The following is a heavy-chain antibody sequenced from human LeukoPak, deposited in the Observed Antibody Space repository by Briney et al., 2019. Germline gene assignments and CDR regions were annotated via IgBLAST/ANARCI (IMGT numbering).Heavy chain of an antibody. V-gene: IGHV4-61*05. CDR1: GGSISSSSYY. J-gene: IGHJ4*02. Sequence: SETLSLTCTVSGGSISSSSYYWSWIRQPPGKGLEWIGYIYYSGSTNYNPSLKSRVTISVDTSKNQFSLKLSSVTAADTAVYYCAGYIAVAGHFDYWGQGTLVTVSS. D-gene: IGHD6-19*01. CDR2: IYYSGST. CDR3: AGYIAVAGHFDY.